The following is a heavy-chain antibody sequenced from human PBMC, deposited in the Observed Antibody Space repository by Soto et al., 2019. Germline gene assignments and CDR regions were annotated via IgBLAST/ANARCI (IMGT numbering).Heavy chain of an antibody. CDR2: NNHSGST. Sequence: SETLSLTCAVYGGSFSGYYWTWIRQPPGTGLEWNGENNHSGSTNYHPSIKSRVTISVDTSKNQFSLKLTSVTAADRAVYYCARDKITGLFDYWGQVTLITVSS. D-gene: IGHD2-8*02. CDR3: ARDKITGLFDY. CDR1: GGSFSGYY. J-gene: IGHJ4*02. V-gene: IGHV4-34*01.